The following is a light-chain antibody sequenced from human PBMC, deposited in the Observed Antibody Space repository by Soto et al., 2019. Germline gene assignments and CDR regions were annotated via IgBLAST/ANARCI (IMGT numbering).Light chain of an antibody. V-gene: IGKV1-9*01. CDR2: VAS. CDR3: QQFNSYPLT. CDR1: QGISSF. J-gene: IGKJ4*01. Sequence: DIQLTQSPSFLSASVGDRVTITCRASQGISSFLAWYQQKPGKAPKLQIYVASTLQSEVQSRFSGSGYGTEFTLTVSSLQPEDFATYYCQQFNSYPLTFGGGTKVEIK.